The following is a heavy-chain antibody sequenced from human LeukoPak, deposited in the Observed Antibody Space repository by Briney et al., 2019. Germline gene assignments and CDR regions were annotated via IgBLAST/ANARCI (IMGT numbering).Heavy chain of an antibody. D-gene: IGHD6-13*01. CDR1: GGSFSGYY. Sequence: SETLSLTCAVYGGSFSGYYWSWIRQPPGKGLEWIGEINHSGSTNYNPSLKSRVTISVDTSKNQFSLKLSSVTAADTAVYYCARWTAAGTWFDPWGQGTLVTVSS. J-gene: IGHJ5*02. CDR3: ARWTAAGTWFDP. CDR2: INHSGST. V-gene: IGHV4-34*01.